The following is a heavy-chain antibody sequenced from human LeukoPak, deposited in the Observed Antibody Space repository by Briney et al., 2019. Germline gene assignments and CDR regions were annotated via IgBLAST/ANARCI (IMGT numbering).Heavy chain of an antibody. CDR3: ARAGWYSSSPYAFDI. J-gene: IGHJ3*02. D-gene: IGHD6-13*01. V-gene: IGHV4-59*01. CDR1: GGSISSYY. Sequence: PSETLSLTCTVSGGSISSYYWSWIRQPPGKGLEWIGYIYYSGSTNYNPSLKSRVTISVDTSKNQFSLKLSSVTAADTAVYYCARAGWYSSSPYAFDIWGQGTMVTVSS. CDR2: IYYSGST.